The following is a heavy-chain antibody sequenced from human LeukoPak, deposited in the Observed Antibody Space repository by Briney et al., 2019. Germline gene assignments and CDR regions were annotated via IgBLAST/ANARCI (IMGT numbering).Heavy chain of an antibody. CDR1: GYTFTSYD. CDR3: AIGTDVSGYDFWPSSQPGGDDY. V-gene: IGHV1-8*01. CDR2: MNPNSGNT. J-gene: IGHJ4*02. D-gene: IGHD5-12*01. Sequence: GASVKVSCKASGYTFTSYDINWARQATGQGLEWMGWMNPNSGNTGYAQKFQGRVTMTRNTSISTAYMELSSLRSEDTAVYYCAIGTDVSGYDFWPSSQPGGDDYWGQGTLVTVSS.